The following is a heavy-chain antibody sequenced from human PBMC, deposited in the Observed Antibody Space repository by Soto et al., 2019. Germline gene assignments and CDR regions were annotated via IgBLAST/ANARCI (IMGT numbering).Heavy chain of an antibody. J-gene: IGHJ5*02. CDR3: ARGYGSGSSGFDP. CDR2: IYYSGST. Sequence: PSETLSLTCTVSGGSISSYYWSWIRQPPGKGLEWIGYIYYSGSTNYNPSLKSRVTISVDTSKNQFSLKLSSVTAADTAVHYCARGYGSGSSGFDPWGQGTLVTVSS. D-gene: IGHD3-10*01. CDR1: GGSISSYY. V-gene: IGHV4-59*01.